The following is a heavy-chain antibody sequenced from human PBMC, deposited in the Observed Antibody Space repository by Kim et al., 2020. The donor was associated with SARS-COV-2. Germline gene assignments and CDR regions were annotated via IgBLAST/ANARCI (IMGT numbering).Heavy chain of an antibody. CDR2: INHSGST. CDR3: ARGGYVISHYDSSGYGF. V-gene: IGHV4-34*01. CDR1: GGSFSGYY. D-gene: IGHD3-22*01. J-gene: IGHJ4*02. Sequence: SETLSLTCAVYGGSFSGYYWSWIRQPPGKGLEWIGEINHSGSTNYNPSLKSRVTISVDTSKNQFSLKLSSVTAADTAVYYCARGGYVISHYDSSGYGFWGQGTLVTVSS.